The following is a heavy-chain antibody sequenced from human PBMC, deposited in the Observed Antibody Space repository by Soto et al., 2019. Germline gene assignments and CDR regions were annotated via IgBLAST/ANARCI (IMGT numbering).Heavy chain of an antibody. CDR2: INAINGTT. V-gene: IGHV1-3*01. Sequence: ASVTVSCQASGGTFSIYAISWVRQAPGQGLEWMGWINAINGTTKYAQKFQGRVTITRDTSASTAYMELSSLRSEDTAVYYCASSYSNYALIDYYYYGMDVWGQGTTVTVSS. D-gene: IGHD4-4*01. CDR3: ASSYSNYALIDYYYYGMDV. J-gene: IGHJ6*02. CDR1: GGTFSIYA.